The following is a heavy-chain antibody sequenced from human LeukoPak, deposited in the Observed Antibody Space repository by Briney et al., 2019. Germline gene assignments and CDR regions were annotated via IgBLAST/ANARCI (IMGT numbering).Heavy chain of an antibody. CDR2: IIPILGIA. CDR1: GGTFSSYA. CDR3: AVQGGAYPNSGSTTG. V-gene: IGHV1-69*04. Sequence: SVKVSCKASGGTFSSYAISWVRQAPGQGLEWMGRIIPILGIANYAQKFQGRVTITADKSTSTAYMELSSLRSEDTAVYYCAVQGGAYPNSGSTTGWGQGTLVTVSS. D-gene: IGHD3-10*01. J-gene: IGHJ4*02.